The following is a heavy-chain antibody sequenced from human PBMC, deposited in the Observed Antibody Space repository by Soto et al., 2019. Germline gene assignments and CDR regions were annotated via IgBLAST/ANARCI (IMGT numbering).Heavy chain of an antibody. J-gene: IGHJ6*02. CDR2: IIPIFGTA. Sequence: QVQLVQSGAEVKKPGSSVKVSCKASGGTFSSYAISWVRQAPGQGLEWMGGIIPIFGTANYAQKFQGSVTSTADESTSTAYMELSSLRSEDTAVYYCARELIMVRGVDHYYYYGMDVWGQGTTVTVSS. CDR3: ARELIMVRGVDHYYYYGMDV. V-gene: IGHV1-69*01. CDR1: GGTFSSYA. D-gene: IGHD3-10*01.